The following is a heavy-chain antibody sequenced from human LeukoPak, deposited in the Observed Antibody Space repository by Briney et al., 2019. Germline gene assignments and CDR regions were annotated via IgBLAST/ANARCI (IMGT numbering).Heavy chain of an antibody. D-gene: IGHD4-11*01. CDR2: IYYSGST. CDR3: AGQGRGEYSIANDH. Sequence: SETLSLTCTVSGGSIISYYWSWIRQPPGKGLEWIGYIYYSGSTNYNPSLKSRVTISVDTSKNQFSLKLSSVTAADTAVYYCAGQGRGEYSIANDHWGQGTLVTVSS. V-gene: IGHV4-59*01. J-gene: IGHJ4*02. CDR1: GGSIISYY.